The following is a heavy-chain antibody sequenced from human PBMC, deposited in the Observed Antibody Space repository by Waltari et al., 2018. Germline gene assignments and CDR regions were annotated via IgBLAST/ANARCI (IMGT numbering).Heavy chain of an antibody. D-gene: IGHD3-3*01. J-gene: IGHJ4*02. CDR3: ASVSRGRRFASYYFDY. CDR2: LIPIFGPA. V-gene: IGHV1-69*05. Sequence: QVQLVQSGAEVKKPGSSVKVSCKASGGTFSSYAISWVRPAPGQGLEWMGGLIPIFGPANYAQKFQGRVTITTDESTSTAYMELSSLRSEDTAVYYCASVSRGRRFASYYFDYWGQGTLVTVSS. CDR1: GGTFSSYA.